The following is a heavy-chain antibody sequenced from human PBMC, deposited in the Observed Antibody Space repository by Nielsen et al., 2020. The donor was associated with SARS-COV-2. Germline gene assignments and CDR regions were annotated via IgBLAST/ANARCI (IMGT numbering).Heavy chain of an antibody. CDR3: ARESAAGLDY. Sequence: SETLSLTCAVSGGSISSSNWWSWVRQPPGKGLEWIGEINHSGSTNYNPSLKSRVTISVDTSKNQFSLKLSSVTAADTAVYYCARESAAGLDYWGQGTLVTVSS. D-gene: IGHD6-13*01. V-gene: IGHV4-4*02. CDR1: GGSISSSNW. CDR2: INHSGST. J-gene: IGHJ4*02.